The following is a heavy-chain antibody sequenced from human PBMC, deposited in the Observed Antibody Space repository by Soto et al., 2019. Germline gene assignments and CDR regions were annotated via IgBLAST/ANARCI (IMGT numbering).Heavy chain of an antibody. CDR3: AGLYSSGWYGPGRY. Sequence: EVQPVESGGGVVRPGGSLRLSCAASGFTFDDYGMSWVRQAPGKGLEWVSGINWNGGSTGYADSVKGRFTISRDNAKNSLQLQMSMLRAEDTALYYCAGLYSSGWYGPGRYWGQGTLVTVSS. CDR1: GFTFDDYG. J-gene: IGHJ4*02. D-gene: IGHD6-19*01. V-gene: IGHV3-20*04. CDR2: INWNGGST.